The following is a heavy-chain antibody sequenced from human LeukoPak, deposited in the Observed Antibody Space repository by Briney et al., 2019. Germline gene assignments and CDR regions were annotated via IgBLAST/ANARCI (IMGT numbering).Heavy chain of an antibody. D-gene: IGHD3-10*01. CDR1: GFPFTSYG. J-gene: IGHJ3*02. V-gene: IGHV3-30-3*01. CDR2: VSYDGSSQ. CDR3: ARVTFNYFGSGDAFDI. Sequence: PGGSLRLSCAASGFPFTSYGIHWVRQAPGKGLEWVAFVSYDGSSQYYADSVKGRFTISRDNSKNTLYLQMNSLRAEDTAVYYWARVTFNYFGSGDAFDIWGQGTMVTVSS.